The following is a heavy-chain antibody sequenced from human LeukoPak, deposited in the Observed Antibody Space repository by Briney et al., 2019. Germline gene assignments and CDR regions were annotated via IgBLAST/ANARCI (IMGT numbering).Heavy chain of an antibody. D-gene: IGHD2-15*01. Sequence: SETLSLTCTVSGGSISTYHWSWIRQPAGKGLEWIGRIYSNEDTRYNPSLKSRVTMSVDTSKNQFSLKLSSVTAADTAVYSSARAAGASGGQYFDYWGQGTLVAVSS. J-gene: IGHJ4*02. CDR3: ARAAGASGGQYFDY. CDR2: IYSNEDT. CDR1: GGSISTYH. V-gene: IGHV4-4*07.